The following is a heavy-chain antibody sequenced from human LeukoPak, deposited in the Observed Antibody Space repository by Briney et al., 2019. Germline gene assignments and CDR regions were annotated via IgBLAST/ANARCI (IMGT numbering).Heavy chain of an antibody. CDR1: GYTFTGYY. V-gene: IGHV1-18*04. J-gene: IGHJ3*02. D-gene: IGHD1-26*01. CDR2: ISAYNGNT. Sequence: ASVKVSCKASGYTFTGYYMHWVRQAPGQGLEWMGWISAYNGNTNYAQKLQGRVTMTTDTSTSTAYMELRSLRSDDTAVYYCSVGATLGSAFDIWGQGTMVTVSS. CDR3: SVGATLGSAFDI.